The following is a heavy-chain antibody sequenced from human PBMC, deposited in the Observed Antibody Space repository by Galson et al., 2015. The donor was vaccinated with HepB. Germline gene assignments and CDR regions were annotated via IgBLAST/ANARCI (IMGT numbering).Heavy chain of an antibody. V-gene: IGHV3-74*01. CDR3: ARAGRRAVAGTAFDY. CDR1: GFTFSSYW. J-gene: IGHJ4*02. D-gene: IGHD6-19*01. Sequence: SLRLSCAASGFTFSSYWMHWVRQAPGKGLVWVSRINSDGSSTSYADSVKGRFTISRDNAKNTPYLQMNSLRAEDTAVYYCARAGRRAVAGTAFDYWGQGTLVTVSS. CDR2: INSDGSST.